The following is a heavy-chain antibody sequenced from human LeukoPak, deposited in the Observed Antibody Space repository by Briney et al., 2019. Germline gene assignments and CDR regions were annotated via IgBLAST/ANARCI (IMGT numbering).Heavy chain of an antibody. CDR1: GGSFSGYY. D-gene: IGHD6-19*01. J-gene: IGHJ6*03. Sequence: PSETLSLTCAVYGGSFSGYYWSWIRQPPGKGLEWIGEINHSGSTNYNPSLKSRVTISVDTSKNQFSLKLSSVTAADTAVYYCARDLVAADYYYYYMDVWGKGTTVTISS. CDR3: ARDLVAADYYYYYMDV. V-gene: IGHV4-34*01. CDR2: INHSGST.